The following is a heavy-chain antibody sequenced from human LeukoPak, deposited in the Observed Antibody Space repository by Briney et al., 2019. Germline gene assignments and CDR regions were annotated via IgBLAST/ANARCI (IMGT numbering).Heavy chain of an antibody. CDR2: ISSNGGST. J-gene: IGHJ6*04. Sequence: GGSLRLSCSASGFTFSSYAMHWVRQAPGKGLEYVSAISSNGGSTYYADSVKGRFTISRDNSKNTLYLQMSSLRAEETAVYYCVKDFFVVVALMDVWGKGTTVTVSS. CDR1: GFTFSSYA. D-gene: IGHD2-15*01. V-gene: IGHV3-64D*06. CDR3: VKDFFVVVALMDV.